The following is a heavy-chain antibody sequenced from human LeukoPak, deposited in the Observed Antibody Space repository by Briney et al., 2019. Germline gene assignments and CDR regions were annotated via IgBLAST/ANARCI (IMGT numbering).Heavy chain of an antibody. V-gene: IGHV4-59*06. Sequence: PGGSLRLSCAASGFTVSSNYMSWVRQAPGKGLEWIGYIYYSGTTYYSPSLKSRLTISLDTSKNQFSLKLTSVTAADTAVYFCARAAQNWNNAPYFDFWGQETLVTVSS. J-gene: IGHJ4*02. D-gene: IGHD1/OR15-1a*01. CDR3: ARAAQNWNNAPYFDF. CDR2: IYYSGTT. CDR1: GFTVSSNY.